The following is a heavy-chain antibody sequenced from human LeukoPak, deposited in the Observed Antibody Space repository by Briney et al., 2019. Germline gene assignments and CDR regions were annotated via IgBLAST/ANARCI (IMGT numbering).Heavy chain of an antibody. D-gene: IGHD2-8*01. CDR2: INSDESNT. J-gene: IGHJ3*02. Sequence: PGGSLRLSCAASGFTFSHYLMHWVRQAPGRGLVWVSRINSDESNTNSYADSVEGRFIISRDNAKNTLYLQMNSLRAEDTAVYFCGRGGNGIDIWGQGTTVIVSS. CDR3: GRGGNGIDI. CDR1: GFTFSHYL. V-gene: IGHV3-74*01.